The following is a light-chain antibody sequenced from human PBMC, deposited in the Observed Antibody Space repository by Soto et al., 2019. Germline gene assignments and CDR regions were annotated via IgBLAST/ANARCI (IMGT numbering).Light chain of an antibody. CDR2: AAS. CDR1: QYITSY. J-gene: IGKJ1*01. V-gene: IGKV1-8*01. Sequence: AIRMTQSPSSLSASTGDRVTITCRASQYITSYLAWYQQKPGKAPKLLIYAASTLQSGVPSRFSGSGSGTDFTLTITCLQSEDFATYYCKQYYSYPRTVGQGTKVDIK. CDR3: KQYYSYPRT.